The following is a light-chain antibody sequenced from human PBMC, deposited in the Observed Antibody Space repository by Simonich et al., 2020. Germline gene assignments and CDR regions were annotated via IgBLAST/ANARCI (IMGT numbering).Light chain of an antibody. V-gene: IGKV1-9*01. CDR3: QQLNSYPF. CDR1: QGISSY. J-gene: IGKJ3*01. Sequence: DIQLTQSPSLLSASVGDRVTITCRASQGISSYLAWYQQKPGKAPKLLIYAASTLQSWVPSRFSGSGSGTEFTLTISSLQPEDFATYYCQQLNSYPFFGPGTKVDIK. CDR2: AAS.